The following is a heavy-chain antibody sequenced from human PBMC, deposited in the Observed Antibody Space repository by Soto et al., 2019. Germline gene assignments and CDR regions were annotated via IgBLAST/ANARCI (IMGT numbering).Heavy chain of an antibody. CDR2: IYYSGST. D-gene: IGHD2-8*01. CDR3: ARRTGFCTNGVCPSYWYFDL. Sequence: PSETLYLTCTVSGGSISSSSYYWGWIRQPPGKGLEWIGSIYYSGSTYYNPSLKSRVTISVDTSKNQFSLKLSSVTAADTAVYYCARRTGFCTNGVCPSYWYFDLWGRGTLVTVPS. V-gene: IGHV4-39*01. CDR1: GGSISSSSYY. J-gene: IGHJ2*01.